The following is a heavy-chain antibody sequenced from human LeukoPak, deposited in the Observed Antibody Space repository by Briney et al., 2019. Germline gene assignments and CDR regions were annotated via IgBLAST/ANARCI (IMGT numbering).Heavy chain of an antibody. Sequence: GGSLRLSCAASGFTFRNYVIHWVRQAPGKGLEWVAVTSSDLNVKLYADSVKGRFTISRDNSKDTLYLQMNSLRVEDTAVYYCTKDHLDWGSSFDYWGQGTLVTVSS. CDR3: TKDHLDWGSSFDY. CDR2: TSSDLNVK. V-gene: IGHV3-30*18. J-gene: IGHJ4*02. D-gene: IGHD3-16*01. CDR1: GFTFRNYV.